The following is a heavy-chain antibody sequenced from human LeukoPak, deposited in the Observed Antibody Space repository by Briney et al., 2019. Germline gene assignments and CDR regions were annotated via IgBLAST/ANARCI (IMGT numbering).Heavy chain of an antibody. CDR1: GFSSYY. CDR3: ASLYGGEPGY. D-gene: IGHD4-23*01. Sequence: ASVTLSCNVSGFSSYYLNCVRHSIGQGFEWMGIITPSGSSTNYAQKFQGRVTITRDTSKSTVYMELNSLRSEDTAVYYCASLYGGEPGYWGQGTLVTVSS. V-gene: IGHV1-46*01. J-gene: IGHJ4*02. CDR2: ITPSGSST.